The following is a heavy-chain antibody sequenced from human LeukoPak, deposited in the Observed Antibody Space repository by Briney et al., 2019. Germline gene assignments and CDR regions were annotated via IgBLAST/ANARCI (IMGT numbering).Heavy chain of an antibody. J-gene: IGHJ4*02. CDR3: TSSMVPATRADY. Sequence: GGSLRLSCAAPGFTFTNAWMNRVRQAPGKGLEWVGRIKSKTDGGTTDYPAPVKGRFTISRDDSKNTLYLQMNSLKTEDTAVYYCTSSMVPATRADYWGQGTLVTVSS. V-gene: IGHV3-15*07. D-gene: IGHD2-15*01. CDR2: IKSKTDGGTT. CDR1: GFTFTNAW.